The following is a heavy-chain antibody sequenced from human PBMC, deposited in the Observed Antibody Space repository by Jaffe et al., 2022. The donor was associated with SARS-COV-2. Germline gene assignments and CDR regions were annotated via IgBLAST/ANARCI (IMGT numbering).Heavy chain of an antibody. Sequence: EVQLVESGGGLVQPGGSLRLSCAASGFTVSSNYMSWVRQAPGKGLEWVSVIYSGGSTYYADSVKGRFTISRHNSKNTLYLQMNSLRAEDTAVYYCARELDYSGSWRGMDVWGQGTTVTVSS. CDR3: ARELDYSGSWRGMDV. D-gene: IGHD1-26*01. CDR2: IYSGGST. V-gene: IGHV3-53*04. CDR1: GFTVSSNY. J-gene: IGHJ6*02.